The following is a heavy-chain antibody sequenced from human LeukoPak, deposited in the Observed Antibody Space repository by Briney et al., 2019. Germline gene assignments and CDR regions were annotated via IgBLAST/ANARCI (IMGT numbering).Heavy chain of an antibody. CDR3: SRDRVSGDSSGPGGY. Sequence: GGSLRLSCAASGFTFSSYWMHWVRQAPGKGLERVSRINSDGSSTSYADSVKRRFTISRDNAKNTVYLQMNSLRAEDAAVYYCSRDRVSGDSSGPGGYWGQGTLVTVSS. J-gene: IGHJ4*02. CDR2: INSDGSST. D-gene: IGHD3-22*01. V-gene: IGHV3-74*01. CDR1: GFTFSSYW.